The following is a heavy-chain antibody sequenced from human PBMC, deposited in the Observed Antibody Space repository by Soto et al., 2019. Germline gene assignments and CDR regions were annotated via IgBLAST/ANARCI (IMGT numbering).Heavy chain of an antibody. D-gene: IGHD2-2*01. V-gene: IGHV1-24*01. CDR2: FDPEDGET. CDR1: GYTLTELS. J-gene: IGHJ6*02. CDR3: ATLSGVSGVPAATYYYYYGMDV. Sequence: ASVKVSCKVSGYTLTELSMHWVRQAPGKGLEWLGGFDPEDGETIYAQKFQGRVTMTEGTSTDTAYMELRSLRSEDTAVYYCATLSGVSGVPAATYYYYYGMDVWGQGTTVTVSS.